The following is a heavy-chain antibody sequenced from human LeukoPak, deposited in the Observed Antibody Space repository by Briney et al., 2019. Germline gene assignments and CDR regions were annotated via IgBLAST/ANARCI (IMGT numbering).Heavy chain of an antibody. V-gene: IGHV4-4*09. CDR3: ARFAFCGANCWYYFDY. CDR2: IYTSGGT. D-gene: IGHD2-21*02. J-gene: IGHJ4*02. CDR1: GGSISSYY. Sequence: SETLSLTCTVSGGSISSYYWSWIRQPPEKGLGWVGSIYTSGGTIYNPSLKSRVTISLDTSKNQFSLKLSSVTAADTAVYYCARFAFCGANCWYYFDYWGQGTLVTVSS.